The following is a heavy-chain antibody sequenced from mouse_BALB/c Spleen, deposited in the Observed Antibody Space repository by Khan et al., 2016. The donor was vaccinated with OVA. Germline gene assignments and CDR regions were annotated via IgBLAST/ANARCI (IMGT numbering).Heavy chain of an antibody. CDR3: ARLAYYYDSEGFAY. D-gene: IGHD1-1*01. V-gene: IGHV5-6*01. CDR1: GFTFSTYG. J-gene: IGHJ3*01. Sequence: EVELVESGGDLVKPEGSLKLSCAASGFTFSTYGMSWVRQTPDKRLEWVATISSGGSYTYYPDSVQGRFTISSDNAKNTLYLQMSRLKYEDTAMFSCARLAYYYDSEGFAYWGQGTLVTVSA. CDR2: ISSGGSYT.